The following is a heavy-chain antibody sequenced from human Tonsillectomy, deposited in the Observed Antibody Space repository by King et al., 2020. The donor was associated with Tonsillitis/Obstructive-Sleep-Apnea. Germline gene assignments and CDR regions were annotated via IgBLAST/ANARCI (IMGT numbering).Heavy chain of an antibody. D-gene: IGHD3-22*01. CDR3: ARDPRMLYSSGLYYFDN. CDR1: GFTFSIYA. V-gene: IGHV3-30*01. Sequence: VQLVESGGGVVQPGRSLRLSCAASGFTFSIYAMHWVRQTPGTGLEWVASLSYDSVKKEYADPVRGRFTISKDDSKSTLFLQMNSLRPDDTAVYYCARDPRMLYSSGLYYFDNWGQGALVTVSS. CDR2: LSYDSVKK. J-gene: IGHJ4*02.